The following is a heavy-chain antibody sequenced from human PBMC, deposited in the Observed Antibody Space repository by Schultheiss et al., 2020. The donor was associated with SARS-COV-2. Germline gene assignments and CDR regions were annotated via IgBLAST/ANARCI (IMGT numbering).Heavy chain of an antibody. D-gene: IGHD5-24*01. Sequence: SETLSLTCAVYGGSFSGYYWSWIRQPPGKGLEWIGYIYYSGSTNYNPSLKSRVTISVDRSKNQFSLKLSSVTAADTAVYYCARGRDGYNYWFDPWGQGTLVTVAS. V-gene: IGHV4-59*01. CDR3: ARGRDGYNYWFDP. CDR2: IYYSGST. CDR1: GGSFSGYY. J-gene: IGHJ5*02.